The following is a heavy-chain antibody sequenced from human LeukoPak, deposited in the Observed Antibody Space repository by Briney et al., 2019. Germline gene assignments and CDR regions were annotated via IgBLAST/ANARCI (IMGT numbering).Heavy chain of an antibody. D-gene: IGHD5-18*01. J-gene: IGHJ4*02. V-gene: IGHV1-69*05. CDR3: ARSWIQLWLSSGFDY. CDR2: IIPIFGTA. Sequence: SVKVSCKASGGTFSSYAISWVRQAPGQGLEWMGRIIPIFGTANYAQKFQGRVTITTDESTSTAYMELSSLRSEDTAVYYCARSWIQLWLSSGFDYWGQGTLVTVSS. CDR1: GGTFSSYA.